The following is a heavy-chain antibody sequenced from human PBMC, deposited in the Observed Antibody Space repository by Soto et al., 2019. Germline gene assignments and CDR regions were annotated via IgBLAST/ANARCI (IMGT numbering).Heavy chain of an antibody. J-gene: IGHJ6*02. CDR1: GYQFISHS. V-gene: IGHV1-18*01. CDR2: ISAYNGNT. D-gene: IGHD2-21*01. Sequence: QIQLVQSGGEVKKPGASVKVSCKSSGYQFISHSITWVRQAPGQGLEWMGRISAYNGNTNYAQKLQGRVTMSTDTATNTAYMELRSLRSDDTAVYYCARGGFCGGAPGCRDMDVWGQGTTVTVSS. CDR3: ARGGFCGGAPGCRDMDV.